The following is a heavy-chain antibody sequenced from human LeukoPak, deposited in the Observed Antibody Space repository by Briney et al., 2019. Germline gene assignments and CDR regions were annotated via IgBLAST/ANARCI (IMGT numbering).Heavy chain of an antibody. Sequence: GGSLRLSCAASGFTFSSYGIHWVRQAPGKGLEWVAGIWYDGSNKYYADSVKGRFTISRDNSKNTLYLQMNSLRAEDTAVYYCARGIAAAGFDYWGQGTLSPSPQ. CDR3: ARGIAAAGFDY. V-gene: IGHV3-33*01. CDR1: GFTFSSYG. D-gene: IGHD6-13*01. CDR2: IWYDGSNK. J-gene: IGHJ4*02.